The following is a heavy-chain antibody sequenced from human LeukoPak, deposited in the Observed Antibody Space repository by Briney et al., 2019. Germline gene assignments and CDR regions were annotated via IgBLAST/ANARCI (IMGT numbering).Heavy chain of an antibody. V-gene: IGHV3-21*01. CDR1: GFTFSSYS. CDR3: ARDLPPSSGPREFGY. J-gene: IGHJ4*02. Sequence: GGSLRLSCAASGFTFSSYSMTWVRQAPGKGLEWVSSISSSSSYIYYADSVKGRFTISRDDAKNSLYLQMNSLRAEDTAVYYCARDLPPSSGPREFGYWGQGTLVTVSS. CDR2: ISSSSSYI. D-gene: IGHD6-19*01.